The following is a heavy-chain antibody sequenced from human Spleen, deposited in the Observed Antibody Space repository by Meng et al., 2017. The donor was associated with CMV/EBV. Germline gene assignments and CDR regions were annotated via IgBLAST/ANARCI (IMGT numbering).Heavy chain of an antibody. CDR1: GFTFSGHA. Sequence: GESLKISCVASGFTFSGHAVHWVRQAPGKGLEWGAVIYYDDWSTYYADSVQGRFTISGDDSKNTLYLQMDSLRAEDTAVYYCVPLVCTSSGCEPYFDHWGQGILVTVSS. J-gene: IGHJ4*02. D-gene: IGHD2-2*01. CDR3: VPLVCTSSGCEPYFDH. CDR2: IYYDDWST. V-gene: IGHV3-30*04.